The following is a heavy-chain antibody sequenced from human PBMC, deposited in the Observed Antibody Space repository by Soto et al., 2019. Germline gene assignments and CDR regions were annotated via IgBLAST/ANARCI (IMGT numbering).Heavy chain of an antibody. CDR3: VRDLYRSATMPCLDH. J-gene: IGHJ4*02. V-gene: IGHV3-23*01. D-gene: IGHD1-1*01. CDR2: ISDTGGDS. Sequence: GGSLRLSCEASGFTFINYAMSWVRQSPGRGLGWVSSISDTGGDSYYADSMDGRFTVSRDNSKNTLYLQINSLRAEDTAIYYCVRDLYRSATMPCLDHWGQGALVTVSS. CDR1: GFTFINYA.